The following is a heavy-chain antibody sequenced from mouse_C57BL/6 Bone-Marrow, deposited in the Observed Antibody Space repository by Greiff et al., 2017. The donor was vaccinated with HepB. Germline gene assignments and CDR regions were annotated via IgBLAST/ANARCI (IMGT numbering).Heavy chain of an antibody. CDR3: ARKPYYGSSHWYFDV. CDR2: IWSGGST. CDR1: GFSLTSYG. J-gene: IGHJ1*03. Sequence: QVQLQQPGPGLVQPSQSLSITCTVSGFSLTSYGVHWVRQSPGKGLEWLGVIWSGGSTDYNAAFISRLSISKDNSKSQVFFKMNSLQAEDTAIYYCARKPYYGSSHWYFDVWGTGTTVTVSS. D-gene: IGHD1-1*01. V-gene: IGHV2-2*01.